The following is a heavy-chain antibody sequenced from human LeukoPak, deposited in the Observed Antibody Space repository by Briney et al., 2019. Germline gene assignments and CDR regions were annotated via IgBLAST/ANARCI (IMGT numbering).Heavy chain of an antibody. D-gene: IGHD4-23*01. Sequence: GESLKISCKGSRYSFTSYWIGWVRQMPGKGLEWMGIIYPGDSDTRYSPSFQGQVTISADKSISTAYLQWSSLKASDTAMYYCARQHSTVVTPDYFDYWGQGTLVTVSS. J-gene: IGHJ4*02. CDR3: ARQHSTVVTPDYFDY. V-gene: IGHV5-51*01. CDR1: RYSFTSYW. CDR2: IYPGDSDT.